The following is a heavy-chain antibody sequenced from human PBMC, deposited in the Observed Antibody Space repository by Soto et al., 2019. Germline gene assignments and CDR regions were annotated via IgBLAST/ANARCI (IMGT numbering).Heavy chain of an antibody. J-gene: IGHJ4*01. CDR2: IYHSGST. Sequence: SETLSVTWAVSGGSTSRGGYFWSWLRQPPGKGLEWIGYIYHSGSTYYNPSLKSRVTISVDRSKNQFSLKLSSVTAADTAVYYCARESRGGSCIYYNAPHRQRFYYRAQRTPVPVS. D-gene: IGHD3-10*01. CDR3: ARESRGGSCIYYNAPHRQRFYY. CDR1: GGSTSRGGYF. V-gene: IGHV4-30-2*01.